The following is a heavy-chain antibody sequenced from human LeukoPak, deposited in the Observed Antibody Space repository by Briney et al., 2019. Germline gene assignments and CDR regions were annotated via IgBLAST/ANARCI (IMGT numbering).Heavy chain of an antibody. D-gene: IGHD5-18*01. CDR3: ARHFADTGMVDDY. CDR1: GGTIRNNY. J-gene: IGHJ4*02. CDR2: ISYSGSS. V-gene: IGHV4-59*08. Sequence: TSETLSLTSTASGGTIRNNYWSWLRQPPGKGLEWIGYISYSGSSNYNPSLKSRATISLDTSKSQFSLKLRSVTAADTAVYYCARHFADTGMVDDYWGQGTLVTVSS.